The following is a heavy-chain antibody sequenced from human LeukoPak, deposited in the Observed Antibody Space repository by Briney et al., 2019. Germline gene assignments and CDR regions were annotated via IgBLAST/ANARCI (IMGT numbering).Heavy chain of an antibody. J-gene: IGHJ5*01. V-gene: IGHV3-48*03. CDR3: ARGWFDS. Sequence: SGGSLRLSCAASGFTFSTSEMNWVRQAPGKGLEFVSYISSSGSAIYYADSVRGRFTISRDDAKNSLFPQMNNLRVDDMGVYYCARGWFDSWGQGTLVTVSS. CDR2: ISSSGSAI. CDR1: GFTFSTSE.